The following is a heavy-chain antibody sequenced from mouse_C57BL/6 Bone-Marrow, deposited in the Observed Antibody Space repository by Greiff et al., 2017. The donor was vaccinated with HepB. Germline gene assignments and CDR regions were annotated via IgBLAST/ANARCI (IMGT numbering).Heavy chain of an antibody. Sequence: VQLQQPGAELVKPGASVKLSCKASGYTFTSYWMHWVKQRPGQGLEWIGMIHPNSGSTNYNEKFKSKATLTVDKSSSTAYMQLSSLTSEDSAVYYCARYTYYSNYEAFFDYGGQGTTLTVSS. CDR3: ARYTYYSNYEAFFDY. V-gene: IGHV1-64*01. CDR2: IHPNSGST. D-gene: IGHD2-5*01. J-gene: IGHJ2*01. CDR1: GYTFTSYW.